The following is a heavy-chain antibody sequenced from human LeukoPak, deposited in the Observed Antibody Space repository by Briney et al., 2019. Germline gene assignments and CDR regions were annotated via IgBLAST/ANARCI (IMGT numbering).Heavy chain of an antibody. J-gene: IGHJ4*02. V-gene: IGHV3-23*01. CDR2: ISDSGGAT. D-gene: IGHD4-17*01. CDR1: GFSFRNYA. Sequence: GGSLRPPCAASGFSFRNYAMSWVRQAPGKGLEWVSSISDSGGATYYADSVKGRFTISRDNSRNTLYLQLNSLGADDTAVYYCAKIAPWGAVTTTDGFDYWGQGTLVTVSS. CDR3: AKIAPWGAVTTTDGFDY.